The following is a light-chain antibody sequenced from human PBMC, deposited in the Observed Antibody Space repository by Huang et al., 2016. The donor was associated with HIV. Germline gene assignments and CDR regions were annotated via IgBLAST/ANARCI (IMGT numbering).Light chain of an antibody. Sequence: DIQMTQSQSSLSASVGDRVTITCQASQDINKYLAWYHQKPGKAPKLLIYDAANLETGVPSRFSGSGSGTTFTFTISSLQPEDIATYYCQQYHALPVTFGGGTKVEIK. CDR3: QQYHALPVT. J-gene: IGKJ4*01. V-gene: IGKV1-33*01. CDR1: QDINKY. CDR2: DAA.